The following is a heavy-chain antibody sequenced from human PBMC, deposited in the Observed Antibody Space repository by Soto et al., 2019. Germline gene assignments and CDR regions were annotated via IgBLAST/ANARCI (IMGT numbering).Heavy chain of an antibody. D-gene: IGHD1-26*01. Sequence: QVQLVQSGAEVKKPGASVKVSCKASGYTFTSYDINWVRQATEQGLEWMGWMNPNSGNTGYAQKFQGRVTMTRNTSISTAYMELSSLRSEDTAVYYCAWSNYYYYYMDVWGKGTTVTVSS. V-gene: IGHV1-8*01. CDR3: AWSNYYYYYMDV. CDR2: MNPNSGNT. CDR1: GYTFTSYD. J-gene: IGHJ6*03.